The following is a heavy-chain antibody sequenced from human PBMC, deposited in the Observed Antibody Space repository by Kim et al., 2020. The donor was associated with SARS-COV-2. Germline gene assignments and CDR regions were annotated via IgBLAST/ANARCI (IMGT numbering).Heavy chain of an antibody. CDR2: INTNTGNP. V-gene: IGHV7-4-1*02. CDR3: ARTGPEGGVLRYFEGDLYSMDV. D-gene: IGHD3-9*01. J-gene: IGHJ6*02. CDR1: GYTFTSYA. Sequence: ASVKVSCKASGYTFTSYAMNWVRQAPGQGLEWMGWINTNTGNPTYAQGFTGRFVFSLDTSVSTAYLQISSLKAEDTAVYYCARTGPEGGVLRYFEGDLYSMDVWGQGTTVTVSS.